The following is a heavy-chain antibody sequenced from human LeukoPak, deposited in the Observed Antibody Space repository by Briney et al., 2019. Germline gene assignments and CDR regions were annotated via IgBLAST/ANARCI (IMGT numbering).Heavy chain of an antibody. D-gene: IGHD3-10*01. J-gene: IGHJ3*02. Sequence: GSLRLSCAASGFTFSSYSMNWVRQAPGKGLQWVSSISSSSSYIYYADSVKGRSTISRDNAKNSLYLQMNSLRGEDTAVYYCARGDGATPPDAFDIWGQGTMVTVSP. CDR2: ISSSSSYI. CDR1: GFTFSSYS. CDR3: ARGDGATPPDAFDI. V-gene: IGHV3-21*01.